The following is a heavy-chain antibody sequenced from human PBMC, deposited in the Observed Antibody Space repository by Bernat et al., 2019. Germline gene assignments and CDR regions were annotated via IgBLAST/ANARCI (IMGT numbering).Heavy chain of an antibody. CDR2: ISGSSSYI. J-gene: IGHJ4*02. CDR1: GFTFSTYS. D-gene: IGHD4-17*01. V-gene: IGHV3-21*01. CDR3: ARATVTRYVDFDY. Sequence: VQLVESGGGVVQPGRSLRLSCAASGFTFSTYSMNWVRQAPGKGLEWVSSISGSSSYIYYADSVKGRFTIPRDNAKNSLYLQMNSLRAEDTAVYYCARATVTRYVDFDYWGQGTLVTVSS.